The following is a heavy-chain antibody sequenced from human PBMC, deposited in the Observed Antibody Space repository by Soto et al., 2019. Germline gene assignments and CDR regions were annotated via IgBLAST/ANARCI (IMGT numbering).Heavy chain of an antibody. CDR2: INPSGGST. D-gene: IGHD3-10*01. J-gene: IGHJ4*02. CDR1: GYTFTSYY. V-gene: IGHV1-46*01. Sequence: GASLKVSCKASGYTFTSYYMHWVRQAPGQGLEWMGIINPSGGSTSYAQKFQGRVTMTRDTSTSTVYMELSSLRSEDTAVYYCARTHTAYYYGSGGSIDYWGQGTLVTVSS. CDR3: ARTHTAYYYGSGGSIDY.